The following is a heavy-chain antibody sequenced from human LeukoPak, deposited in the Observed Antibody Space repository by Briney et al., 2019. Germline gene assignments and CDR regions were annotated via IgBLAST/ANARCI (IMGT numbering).Heavy chain of an antibody. CDR3: ARDLGYSGSGSCH. CDR2: ISSSSSYI. Sequence: PGGSLRLSCAASGFTFSSYSMNWVRQAPGKGLEWVSSISSSSSYIYYADSVKGRFTISRDNAKNSLYLQMNSLRAEDTAVYYCARDLGYSGSGSCHWGQGTLVTVSS. J-gene: IGHJ4*02. CDR1: GFTFSSYS. D-gene: IGHD3-10*01. V-gene: IGHV3-21*01.